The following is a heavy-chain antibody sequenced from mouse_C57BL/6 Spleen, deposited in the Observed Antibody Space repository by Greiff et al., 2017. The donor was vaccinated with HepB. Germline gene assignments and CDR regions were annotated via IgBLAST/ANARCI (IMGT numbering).Heavy chain of an antibody. D-gene: IGHD2-3*01. J-gene: IGHJ4*01. CDR2: INPSNGGT. CDR3: TRGIYAYYYAMDY. CDR1: GYTFTSYW. Sequence: VKLQQPGTELVKPGASVKLSCKASGYTFTSYWMHWVKQRPGQGLEWIGNINPSNGGTNYNEKFKSKATLTVDKSSSTAYMQLSSLTSEDSAVYYCTRGIYAYYYAMDYWGQGTSVTVSS. V-gene: IGHV1-53*01.